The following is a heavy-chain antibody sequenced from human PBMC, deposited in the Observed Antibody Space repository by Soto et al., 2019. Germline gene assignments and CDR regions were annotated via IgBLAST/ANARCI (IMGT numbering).Heavy chain of an antibody. D-gene: IGHD1-26*01. CDR1: GVIFSNFG. Sequence: GGSLRLSCAASGVIFSNFGMHWVRQAPGKGLELVGIIWHDGSNKYYADSVEGRFTISRDNSKNTVYLQMNSLRGEDTGIYYCAGFYVAAGAAPLEYWGQGTLVTVSS. CDR2: IWHDGSNK. V-gene: IGHV3-33*01. CDR3: AGFYVAAGAAPLEY. J-gene: IGHJ4*02.